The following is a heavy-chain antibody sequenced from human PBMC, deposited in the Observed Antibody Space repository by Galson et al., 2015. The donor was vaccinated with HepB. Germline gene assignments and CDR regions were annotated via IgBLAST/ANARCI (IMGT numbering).Heavy chain of an antibody. V-gene: IGHV3-48*01. CDR3: ARVGVGGGWYFDL. CDR1: GFTFSSYG. J-gene: IGHJ2*01. Sequence: CAASGFTFSSYGMHWVRQAPGKGLEWVSFISNRGYTLYYADSVKGRFTISRDNAKNSLYLQMNSLRAEDTAVYYCARVGVGGGWYFDLWGRGTLVTVSS. D-gene: IGHD3-16*01. CDR2: ISNRGYTL.